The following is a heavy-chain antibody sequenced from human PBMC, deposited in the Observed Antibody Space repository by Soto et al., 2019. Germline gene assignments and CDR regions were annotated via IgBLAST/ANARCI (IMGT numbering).Heavy chain of an antibody. CDR3: ARSGPPAGY. CDR2: ISAYNGNT. D-gene: IGHD3-10*01. J-gene: IGHJ4*02. Sequence: QVQLVQSGAEVKKPGASVKVSCKASGYTFTSYAISWVRQAPGQGLEWMGWISAYNGNTNYAQKLQGRVTMTTATSTATAHLEPRRRSSADTAVYFCARSGPPAGYWGPGALVTVSS. V-gene: IGHV1-18*01. CDR1: GYTFTSYA.